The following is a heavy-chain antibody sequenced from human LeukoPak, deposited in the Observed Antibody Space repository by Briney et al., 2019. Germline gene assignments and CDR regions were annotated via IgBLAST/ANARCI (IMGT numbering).Heavy chain of an antibody. CDR2: ISSNGGST. V-gene: IGHV3-64*01. Sequence: GGSLRLSCAASGLTFSSYAMHWVRQAPGKGLEYVSAISSNGGSTYYANSVKGRFTISRDSSKNTLYLQMGSLRAEDMAVYYCARSKIAVTDPGGFDYWGQGTLVTVSS. D-gene: IGHD6-19*01. CDR1: GLTFSSYA. J-gene: IGHJ4*02. CDR3: ARSKIAVTDPGGFDY.